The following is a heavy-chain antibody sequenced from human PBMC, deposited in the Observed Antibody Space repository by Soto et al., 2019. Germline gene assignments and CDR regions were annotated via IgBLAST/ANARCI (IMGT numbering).Heavy chain of an antibody. J-gene: IGHJ3*02. V-gene: IGHV1-24*01. CDR2: FDPEDGET. CDR1: GYTLTELS. D-gene: IGHD6-13*01. Sequence: GASVKVSCKVSGYTLTELSMHWVRQAPGKGLEWMGGFDPEDGETIYAQKFQGRVTMTEDTSTDTAYMELSSLRSEDTAVYYCATDRRIAAAGLDAFDIWRQGTMVTVSS. CDR3: ATDRRIAAAGLDAFDI.